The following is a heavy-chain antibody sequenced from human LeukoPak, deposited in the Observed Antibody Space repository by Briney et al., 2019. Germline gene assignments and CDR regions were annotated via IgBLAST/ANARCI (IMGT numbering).Heavy chain of an antibody. CDR2: INPNSGGT. CDR3: ARDTIKPLNWFDP. V-gene: IGHV1-2*02. CDR1: GYTFTGYH. D-gene: IGHD3-10*01. J-gene: IGHJ5*02. Sequence: ASVKVSCKASGYTFTGYHMHWVRQAPGQGLEWMGWINPNSGGTNYAQKFQGRVTMTRDTSISTAYMELSRLRSDDTAVYYCARDTIKPLNWFDPWGQGTLVTVSS.